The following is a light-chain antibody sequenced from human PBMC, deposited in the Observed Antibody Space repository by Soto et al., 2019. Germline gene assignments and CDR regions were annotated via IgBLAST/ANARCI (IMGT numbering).Light chain of an antibody. J-gene: IGLJ1*01. CDR1: SSDVGGYNY. Sequence: QSALTQPRSVSGPPGQSVTISCTGTSSDVGGYNYVSWYQQYSGKAPKVMIYDVSKRPSGVPDRFSGSKSGNTASLTISGLQAEDEADYYCCSYAASNTFVFGTGTKLTVL. CDR2: DVS. V-gene: IGLV2-11*01. CDR3: CSYAASNTFV.